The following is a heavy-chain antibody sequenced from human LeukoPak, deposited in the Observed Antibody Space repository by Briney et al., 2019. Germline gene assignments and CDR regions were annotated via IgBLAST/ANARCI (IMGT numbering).Heavy chain of an antibody. Sequence: SGGSLRLSCAASGFTFSSYWMHWVRQAPGKGLVWVSRINTDGSSTSYADSVKGRFTFSRDNSKNTLFLQMNSLRGEDTAVYYCARESITMVRGVSWGQGTMVTVSS. CDR2: INTDGSST. J-gene: IGHJ3*01. V-gene: IGHV3-74*01. CDR1: GFTFSSYW. CDR3: ARESITMVRGVS. D-gene: IGHD3-10*01.